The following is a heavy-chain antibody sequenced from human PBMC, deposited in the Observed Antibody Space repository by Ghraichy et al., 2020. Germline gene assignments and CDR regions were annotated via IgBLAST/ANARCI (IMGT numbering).Heavy chain of an antibody. D-gene: IGHD2-15*01. CDR1: GFTFISYD. J-gene: IGHJ3*02. V-gene: IGHV3-21*01. CDR2: ISSSSSYI. Sequence: GGSLRLSCVFSGFTFISYDMNWVRQAPGKGLEWVSYISSSSSYIYHADSVEGRFTISRDNDKNLLFLQMDSLRAEDTAVYYCARDPGYCSGGRCFGDAFDIWGQVTMVTVSS. CDR3: ARDPGYCSGGRCFGDAFDI.